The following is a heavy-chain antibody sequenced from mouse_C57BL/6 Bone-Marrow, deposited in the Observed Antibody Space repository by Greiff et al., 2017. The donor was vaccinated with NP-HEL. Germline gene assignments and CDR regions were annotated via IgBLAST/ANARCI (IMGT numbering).Heavy chain of an antibody. Sequence: EVQRVESGPGLVKPSQSLSLTCSVTGYSITSGYYWNWIRQFPGNKLEWMGYISYDGSNNYNPSLKNRISITRDTSKNQFFLKLNSVTTEDTATYDCARDGYYFDYWGQGTTLTVSS. CDR2: ISYDGSN. V-gene: IGHV3-6*01. J-gene: IGHJ2*01. CDR1: GYSITSGYY. CDR3: ARDGYYFDY. D-gene: IGHD2-2*01.